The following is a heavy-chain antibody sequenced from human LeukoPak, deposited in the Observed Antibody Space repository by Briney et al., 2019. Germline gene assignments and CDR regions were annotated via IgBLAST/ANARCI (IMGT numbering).Heavy chain of an antibody. Sequence: ASVTVSCKASGYTFTGCYMHWVRQAPGQGLEWMGWINPNSGGTNYAQKFQGRVTMTRDTSISTAYMELSRLRSDDTAVYYCARAYCSSTSCYNIEAAGIGAFDIWGQGTMVTVSS. CDR2: INPNSGGT. CDR1: GYTFTGCY. V-gene: IGHV1-2*02. D-gene: IGHD2-2*02. J-gene: IGHJ3*02. CDR3: ARAYCSSTSCYNIEAAGIGAFDI.